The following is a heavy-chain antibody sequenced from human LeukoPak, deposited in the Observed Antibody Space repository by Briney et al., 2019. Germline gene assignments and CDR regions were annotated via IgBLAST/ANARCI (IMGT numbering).Heavy chain of an antibody. V-gene: IGHV1-18*04. CDR3: AIDQRSYDILTGYYPDFDY. Sequence: SVTVSCMASGYTFTSYSISYVRHLPRQGLEWMGWISAYNGNTNYAHKPQGRVTMTADSSTSTAYMELRSLRSDDTAVYYCAIDQRSYDILTGYYPDFDYWGQGTLVTVSS. J-gene: IGHJ4*02. D-gene: IGHD3-9*01. CDR1: GYTFTSYS. CDR2: ISAYNGNT.